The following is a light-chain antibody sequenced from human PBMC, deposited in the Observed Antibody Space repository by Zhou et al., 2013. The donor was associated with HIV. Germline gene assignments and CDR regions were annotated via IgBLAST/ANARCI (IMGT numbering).Light chain of an antibody. CDR3: QQRSNWPPMYT. CDR1: QSVGTN. J-gene: IGKJ2*01. CDR2: DAS. Sequence: EIVMTQSPGTLSVSPGERATLSCRASQSVGTNLAWYQQKTGQAPRLLIYDASNRATGIPARFSGSGSGTDFTLTISSLEPEDFAVYYCQQRSNWPPMYTFGQGTKLEIK. V-gene: IGKV3-11*01.